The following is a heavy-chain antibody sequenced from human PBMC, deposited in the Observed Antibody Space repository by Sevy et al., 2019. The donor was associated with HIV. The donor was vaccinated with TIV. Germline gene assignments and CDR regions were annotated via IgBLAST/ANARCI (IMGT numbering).Heavy chain of an antibody. J-gene: IGHJ3*02. V-gene: IGHV3-21*01. D-gene: IGHD2-2*01. CDR1: GFTFSSYS. CDR3: ARAPNIVVVPRRVGVAFDI. Sequence: GGSLRLSCAASGFTFSSYSMNWVRQAPGKGLEWVSSISSSSSYIYYAYSVKGRFTISRDNAKNSLYLQMNSLRAEDTAVYYCARAPNIVVVPRRVGVAFDIWGQGTMVTVSS. CDR2: ISSSSSYI.